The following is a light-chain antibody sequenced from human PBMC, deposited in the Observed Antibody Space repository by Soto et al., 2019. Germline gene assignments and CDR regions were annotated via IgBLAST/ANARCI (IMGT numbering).Light chain of an antibody. J-gene: IGKJ5*01. CDR3: QQYNNWPPFT. V-gene: IGKV3-15*01. CDR1: QGISSN. Sequence: EVVMTQSPATLSVSPGERVTLSCGASQGISSNLAWYQQKPGQAPRLLIYGAFTRATGIPARFSGSGSGTEFTLTISSLQSEDFAVYYCQQYNNWPPFTFGQGTRLDIK. CDR2: GAF.